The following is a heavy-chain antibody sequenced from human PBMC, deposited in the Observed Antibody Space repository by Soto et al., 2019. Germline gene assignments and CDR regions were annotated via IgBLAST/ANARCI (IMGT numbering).Heavy chain of an antibody. Sequence: SETLSLTCAVYGGSFSGYYWSWIRQPPGKGLEWIGEINHSGSTNYNPSLKSRVTISVDTSKNQFSLKLSSVTAADTAVYYCARSIKQQLVPFFDPWGQGTLVTVSS. V-gene: IGHV4-34*01. CDR2: INHSGST. CDR1: GGSFSGYY. CDR3: ARSIKQQLVPFFDP. D-gene: IGHD6-13*01. J-gene: IGHJ5*02.